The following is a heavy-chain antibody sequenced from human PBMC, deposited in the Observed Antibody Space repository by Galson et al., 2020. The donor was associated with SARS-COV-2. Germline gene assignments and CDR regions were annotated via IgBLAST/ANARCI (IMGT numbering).Heavy chain of an antibody. CDR2: IYPGDSDT. V-gene: IGHV5-51*01. CDR1: GYSFTSYW. D-gene: IGHD2-15*01. CDR3: ARLVVVAATRGLYYFDY. J-gene: IGHJ4*02. Sequence: KIGESLKISCKGSGYSFTSYWIGWVRQMPGKGLEWMGIIYPGDSDTRYSPSFQGQVTISADKSISTAYLQWSSLKASDTAMYYCARLVVVAATRGLYYFDYWGQGTLVTVSS.